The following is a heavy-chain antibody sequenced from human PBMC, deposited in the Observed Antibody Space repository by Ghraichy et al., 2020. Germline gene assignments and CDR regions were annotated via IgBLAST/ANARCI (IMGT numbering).Heavy chain of an antibody. CDR1: GFTFSSYG. D-gene: IGHD3-22*01. V-gene: IGHV3-33*01. Sequence: GGSLRLSCAASGFTFSSYGMHWVRQAPGKGLEWVAVIWYDGSNKYYADSVKGRFTISRDNSKNTLYLQMNSLRAEDTAVYYCARGTTPGGAMIVVTKYYYYMDVWGKGTTVTVSS. J-gene: IGHJ6*03. CDR3: ARGTTPGGAMIVVTKYYYYMDV. CDR2: IWYDGSNK.